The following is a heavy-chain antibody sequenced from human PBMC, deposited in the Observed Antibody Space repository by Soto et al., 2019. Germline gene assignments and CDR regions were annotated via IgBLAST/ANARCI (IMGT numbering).Heavy chain of an antibody. J-gene: IGHJ4*02. Sequence: PGGSLRLSCAASGFTFTRYSMNWVRQAPGKGLEWVSSISSTTNHIYYGDSMKGRFTISRDNGKNSLYLEIHSPRAEDTAVYYCAKRRGAGGHFDYWGQGALVTVSS. CDR3: AKRRGAGGHFDY. CDR2: ISSTTNHI. CDR1: GFTFTRYS. D-gene: IGHD2-15*01. V-gene: IGHV3-21*06.